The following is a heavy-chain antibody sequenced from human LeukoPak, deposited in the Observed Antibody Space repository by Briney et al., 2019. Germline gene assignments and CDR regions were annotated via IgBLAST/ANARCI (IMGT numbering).Heavy chain of an antibody. CDR2: IYTSGST. CDR3: SREGVGGNSGYFYYYMDV. D-gene: IGHD4-23*01. CDR1: GASVSSSH. J-gene: IGHJ6*03. Sequence: PSETLSLTCTVSGASVSSSHWSWIRQPAGKGLEWIGRIYTSGSTNYNPSLKSRVTMSVDTSKNQFSLKLSSVTAADTAVYYCSREGVGGNSGYFYYYMDVWGKGTTVTVSS. V-gene: IGHV4-4*07.